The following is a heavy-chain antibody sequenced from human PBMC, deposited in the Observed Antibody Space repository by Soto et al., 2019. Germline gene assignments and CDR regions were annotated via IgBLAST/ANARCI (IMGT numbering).Heavy chain of an antibody. J-gene: IGHJ4*02. CDR2: IDWDDDK. D-gene: IGHD2-21*02. CDR3: ARLRAPQVTIDY. CDR1: GFSLSTSGMC. Sequence: SGPTLVNPTQTLTLTCTFSGFSLSTSGMCVSWIRQPPGKALEWLARIDWDDDKYYSTSLRTRLTISKDTAKNQVVLTMTNMDPVDTATYYCARLRAPQVTIDYWGQGTLVTVSS. V-gene: IGHV2-70*11.